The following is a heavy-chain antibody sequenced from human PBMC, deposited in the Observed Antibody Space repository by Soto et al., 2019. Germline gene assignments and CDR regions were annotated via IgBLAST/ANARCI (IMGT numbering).Heavy chain of an antibody. CDR1: GFTFSSYG. J-gene: IGHJ4*02. Sequence: QVQLVESGGGVVQPGRSLRLSCAASGFTFSSYGMHWVRQAPGKGLEWVAVIWYDGSNKYYADSVKGRFTISRDNSKNTLYLQMNSPRAEDTAVYYCAREGCSGGSCYPIGEWGQGTLVTVSS. CDR3: AREGCSGGSCYPIGE. CDR2: IWYDGSNK. V-gene: IGHV3-33*01. D-gene: IGHD2-15*01.